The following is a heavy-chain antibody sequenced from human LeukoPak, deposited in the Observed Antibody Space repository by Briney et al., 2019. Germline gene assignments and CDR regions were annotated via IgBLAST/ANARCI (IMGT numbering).Heavy chain of an antibody. CDR1: GYTFTGYY. D-gene: IGHD2-15*01. CDR3: AINYLGYCSGGSCYALDY. V-gene: IGHV1-2*02. CDR2: INPNSGGT. Sequence: GASVKVSCKASGYTFTGYYMHWVRQAPGQGLEWMGWINPNSGGTNYAQKFQGRVTMTRDTSISTAYMELSRLRSDDTAVYYCAINYLGYCSGGSCYALDYWGQGTLVTVSS. J-gene: IGHJ4*02.